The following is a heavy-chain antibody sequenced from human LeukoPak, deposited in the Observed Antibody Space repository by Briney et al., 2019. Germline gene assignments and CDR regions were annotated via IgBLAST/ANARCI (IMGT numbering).Heavy chain of an antibody. Sequence: SETLSLTCAVYGGSFSGYYWSWIRQPPGKGLEWIGEINHSGSTNYNPSLKSRVTISVDTSKNQFSLKLSSVTAEDTAVYYCARGVWGSYRYVDYWGQGTLVTVSS. V-gene: IGHV4-34*01. D-gene: IGHD3-16*02. CDR2: INHSGST. CDR3: ARGVWGSYRYVDY. CDR1: GGSFSGYY. J-gene: IGHJ4*02.